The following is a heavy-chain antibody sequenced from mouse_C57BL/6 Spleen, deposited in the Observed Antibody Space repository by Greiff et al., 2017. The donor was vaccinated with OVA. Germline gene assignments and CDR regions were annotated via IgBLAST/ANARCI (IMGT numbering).Heavy chain of an antibody. V-gene: IGHV1-55*01. J-gene: IGHJ2*01. D-gene: IGHD2-3*01. CDR2: IYPGSGST. CDR3: AREDGYLRYFDY. Sequence: VQLQQSGAELVKPGASVKMSCKASGYTFTSYWITWVKQRPGQGLEWIGDIYPGSGSTNYNEKFKSKATLTVDTSSSTAYMQLSSLTSEDSAVYYCAREDGYLRYFDYWGQGTTLTVSS. CDR1: GYTFTSYW.